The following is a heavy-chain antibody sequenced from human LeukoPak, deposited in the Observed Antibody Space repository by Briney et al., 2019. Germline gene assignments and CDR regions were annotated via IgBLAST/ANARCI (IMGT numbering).Heavy chain of an antibody. D-gene: IGHD5-18*01. CDR2: INTSGST. CDR3: ARDRSYGPDH. V-gene: IGHV4-4*07. CDR1: GDSISGFY. J-gene: IGHJ4*02. Sequence: SETLSPTCTVSGDSISGFYWSWIRQPAGKGQEWIGRINTSGSTNYKPSLKSRVTMSVDTSKNQFSLKLSPVTAADTAVYYCARDRSYGPDHWGQGTLVTVSS.